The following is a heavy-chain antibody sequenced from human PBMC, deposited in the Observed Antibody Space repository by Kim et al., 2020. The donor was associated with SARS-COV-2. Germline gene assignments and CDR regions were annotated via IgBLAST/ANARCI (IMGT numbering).Heavy chain of an antibody. J-gene: IGHJ6*02. D-gene: IGHD6-6*01. CDR3: ARLWRGSKYSSSGGMDV. Sequence: GESLKISCEGSGYSFTSYWIARVRQMPGKGLEWMGIIYPGDSEIRYSPSFQGQVTISAEKSISTAYLQWSSLKASDTAMYYCARLWRGSKYSSSGGMDVWGQGTTVSVSS. CDR1: GYSFTSYW. CDR2: IYPGDSEI. V-gene: IGHV5-51*01.